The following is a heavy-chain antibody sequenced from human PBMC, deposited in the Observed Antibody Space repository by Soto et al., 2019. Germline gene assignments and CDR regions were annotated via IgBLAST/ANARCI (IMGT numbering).Heavy chain of an antibody. D-gene: IGHD3-10*01. CDR1: VFSLSTSGMC. CDR3: ARGVGDLLWKARPYYFDY. Sequence: SGPTLVNPTQTLTLTCTFSVFSLSTSGMCVSWIRQPPGKALEWLALIDWDDDKYYSTSLKTRLTISKDTSKNQVVLTMTNMDPVDTATYYCARGVGDLLWKARPYYFDYWGQGTLVTVSS. V-gene: IGHV2-70*01. CDR2: IDWDDDK. J-gene: IGHJ4*02.